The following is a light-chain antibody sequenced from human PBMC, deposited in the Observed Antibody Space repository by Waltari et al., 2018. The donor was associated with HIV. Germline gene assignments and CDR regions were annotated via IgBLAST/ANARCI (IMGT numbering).Light chain of an antibody. CDR3: NSRDSSDNHLHVV. Sequence: SSELTQDPAVSVALGQTVRIICHGDSLRHYYASWYQQKPGQAPLLVIYGKNNRPSGIPDRFSGSNSGNTASLTITGAQAEDEADYYCNSRDSSDNHLHVVFGGGTKLTVL. V-gene: IGLV3-19*01. CDR2: GKN. J-gene: IGLJ2*01. CDR1: SLRHYY.